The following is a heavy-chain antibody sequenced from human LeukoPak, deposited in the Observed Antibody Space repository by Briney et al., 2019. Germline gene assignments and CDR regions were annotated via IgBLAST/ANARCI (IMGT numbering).Heavy chain of an antibody. J-gene: IGHJ4*02. D-gene: IGHD3-16*02. V-gene: IGHV4-39*07. Sequence: PGGSLRLSCAASGFTFSSYEMNWVRQPPGKGLEWIGSIYYSGSTYYNPSLKSRVTISVDTSKNQFSLKLSSVTAADTAVYYCARAWGYVWGSYRTEFDYWGQGTLVTVSS. CDR1: GFTFSSYE. CDR2: IYYSGST. CDR3: ARAWGYVWGSYRTEFDY.